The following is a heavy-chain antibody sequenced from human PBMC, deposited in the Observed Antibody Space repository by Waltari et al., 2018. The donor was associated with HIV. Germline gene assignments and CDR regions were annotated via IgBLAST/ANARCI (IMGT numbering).Heavy chain of an antibody. CDR3: ARGEDVSLTHLPPGFRLQF. CDR1: GDPFTTYL. Sequence: QTLLVQSPSEVRGRGASVTLSCKTSGDPFTTYLKSWFRQAPGQGLAWLGRINPASGDTTYSQTFQTRVTMTRDTSSASAYMELARLTSADTAVYFCARGEDVSLTHLPPGFRLQFWGQGSLVSVSS. CDR2: INPASGDT. J-gene: IGHJ4*02. V-gene: IGHV1-2*06. D-gene: IGHD1-26*01.